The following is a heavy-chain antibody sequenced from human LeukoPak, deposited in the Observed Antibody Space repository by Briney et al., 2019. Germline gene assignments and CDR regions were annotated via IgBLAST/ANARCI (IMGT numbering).Heavy chain of an antibody. CDR3: AKDTFEGAGSQFDS. V-gene: IGHV3-23*01. CDR1: GFSFNNHA. Sequence: WGSLRLSCAASGFSFNNHAMIWVRQAPGQGLESVSPISGSGAMTYNADSVKGRLTISRANAMGTLYLHMNSLRADDTAVYYCAKDTFEGAGSQFDSWGQGALAIVSS. D-gene: IGHD3-16*01. J-gene: IGHJ4*02. CDR2: ISGSGAMT.